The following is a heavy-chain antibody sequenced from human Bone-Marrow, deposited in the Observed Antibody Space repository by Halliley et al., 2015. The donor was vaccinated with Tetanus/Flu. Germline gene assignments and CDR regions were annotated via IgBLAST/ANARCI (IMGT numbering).Heavy chain of an antibody. Sequence: ISHDGSKKLYADSVKGRLTISRDNSNNALYLQMTRLRPEDTAVYYCAKDMEQWAFYSYFGMDVWGQGTTVMVSS. J-gene: IGHJ6*02. CDR3: AKDMEQWAFYSYFGMDV. D-gene: IGHD6-19*01. CDR2: ISHDGSKK. V-gene: IGHV3-30*18.